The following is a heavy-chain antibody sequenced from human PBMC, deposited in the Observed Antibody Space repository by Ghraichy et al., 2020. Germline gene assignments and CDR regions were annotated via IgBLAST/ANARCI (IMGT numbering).Heavy chain of an antibody. CDR3: AKDHSPRIYYYYYGMDV. V-gene: IGHV3-23*01. J-gene: IGHJ6*02. CDR2: ISGSGGST. Sequence: GGSLRLSCAASGFTFSSYAMSWVRQAPGKGLEWVSVISGSGGSTYYADSVKGRFTISRDNSKNTLYLQMNSLRAEDTAVYYCAKDHSPRIYYYYYGMDVWRQGTTATGSS. D-gene: IGHD1-14*01. CDR1: GFTFSSYA.